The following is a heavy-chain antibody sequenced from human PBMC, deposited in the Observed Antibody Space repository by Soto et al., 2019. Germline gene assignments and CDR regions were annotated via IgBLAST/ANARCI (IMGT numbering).Heavy chain of an antibody. J-gene: IGHJ3*02. Sequence: GGPLRLSCAASGFTFSSYSMNWVRKAPGKGLEWVSYISSSSSTIYYADSVKGRFTISRDNAKNSLYLQMNSLRAEDTAVYYCARDYRGAFDICGQGTMVTVSS. V-gene: IGHV3-48*01. CDR3: ARDYRGAFDI. CDR2: ISSSSSTI. D-gene: IGHD1-26*01. CDR1: GFTFSSYS.